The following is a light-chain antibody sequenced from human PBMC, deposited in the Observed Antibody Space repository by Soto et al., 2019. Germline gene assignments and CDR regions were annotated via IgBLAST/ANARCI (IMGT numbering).Light chain of an antibody. Sequence: VFTQYPATLSVCPLESVTLSCRASQSVATNLAWYQQRPGQAPRLLIYGASKRAIGIPARFRGSGSGTEFTLTITSLQSEDFAVYYCQQYNNWPRTFGQGTKVDI. CDR2: GAS. CDR1: QSVATN. CDR3: QQYNNWPRT. J-gene: IGKJ1*01. V-gene: IGKV3-15*01.